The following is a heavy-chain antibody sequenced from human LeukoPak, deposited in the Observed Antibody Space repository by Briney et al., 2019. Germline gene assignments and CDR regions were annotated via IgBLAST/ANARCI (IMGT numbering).Heavy chain of an antibody. CDR2: IYHSGSGST. J-gene: IGHJ4*02. CDR1: GGSISSGGHS. Sequence: PSQTLSLTCTVSGGSISSGGHSWSWIRQPPGKGLEWIGYIYHSGSGSTYYNPSLKSRVTISIDKSKNQFSLKLSSVTAADTAVYYCARGYGSGSYYPYWGQGTLVAVSS. V-gene: IGHV4-30-2*01. CDR3: ARGYGSGSYYPY. D-gene: IGHD3-10*01.